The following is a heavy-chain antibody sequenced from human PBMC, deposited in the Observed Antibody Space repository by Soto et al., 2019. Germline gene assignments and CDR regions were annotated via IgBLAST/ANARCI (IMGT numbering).Heavy chain of an antibody. Sequence: SETLSLTCTVSGGSISSSSYYWGWIRQPPGKGLEWIGSIYYSGSTYYNPSLKSRVTISVDTSKNQFSLKLSSVTAADTAVYYCARLIVIVEATGYFDYWGQGTLVTVSS. CDR3: ARLIVIVEATGYFDY. CDR2: IYYSGST. V-gene: IGHV4-39*01. CDR1: GGSISSSSYY. D-gene: IGHD1-26*01. J-gene: IGHJ4*02.